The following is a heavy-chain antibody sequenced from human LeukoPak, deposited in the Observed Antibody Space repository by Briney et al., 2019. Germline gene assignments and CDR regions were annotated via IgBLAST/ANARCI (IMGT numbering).Heavy chain of an antibody. V-gene: IGHV3-23*01. CDR2: TVGSGPDT. CDR3: TKAPLRSCTGAFCYPFDY. D-gene: IGHD2-8*02. J-gene: IGHJ4*02. Sequence: GGSLRLSCAASGFTFTNYAMSWVRQTPGKGLEWVSATVGSGPDTYHADSVKGRFTVSRDNSRNTLYLQMNSLRVEGTAVYYCTKAPLRSCTGAFCYPFDYWGQGTLVTVSS. CDR1: GFTFTNYA.